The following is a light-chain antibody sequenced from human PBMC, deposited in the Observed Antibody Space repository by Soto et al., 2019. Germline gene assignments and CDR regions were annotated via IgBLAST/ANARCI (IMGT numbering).Light chain of an antibody. V-gene: IGKV3-20*01. J-gene: IGKJ2*01. CDR3: QQYGSSPYT. Sequence: ETVVTQSPGTLSLSPGERATLSCRASQSVDSNYLAWYQQKPGQAPRLLIYGASTRATGIPDRFSGSGSGTDFTLNISRLEPEDFAVYYCQQYGSSPYTFGQGTKLEIK. CDR2: GAS. CDR1: QSVDSNY.